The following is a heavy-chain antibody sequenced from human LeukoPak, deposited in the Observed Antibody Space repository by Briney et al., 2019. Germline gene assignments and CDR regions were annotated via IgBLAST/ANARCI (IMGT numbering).Heavy chain of an antibody. CDR3: ARLTKSLRGYSYAYFDY. CDR1: GGSISSSTNY. CDR2: IYYSGST. J-gene: IGHJ4*02. Sequence: SEALSLTCTVSGGSISSSTNYWGWIRQPPGKGLVWIGSIYYSGSTFYNPSLKSRLTISVDTSRNQFSLKLSSVTAADTAVYYCARLTKSLRGYSYAYFDYWGQGTLVPVSS. D-gene: IGHD5-18*01. V-gene: IGHV4-39*01.